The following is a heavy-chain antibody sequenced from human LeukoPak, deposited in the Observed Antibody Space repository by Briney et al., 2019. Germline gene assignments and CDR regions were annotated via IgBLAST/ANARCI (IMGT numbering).Heavy chain of an antibody. J-gene: IGHJ4*02. CDR2: IRQCSSTI. V-gene: IGHV3-48*02. CDR3: ARGVLLDDY. Sequence: GGSLRLSCAPSGLTLSIYSMNWVRQATEEGRGWVSYIRQCSSTIYYADSVKGRFTISRDNDKNSLYLQMNSLRDDDTAVYYCARGVLLDDYWGQGTLVTVSS. CDR1: GLTLSIYS. D-gene: IGHD3-10*01.